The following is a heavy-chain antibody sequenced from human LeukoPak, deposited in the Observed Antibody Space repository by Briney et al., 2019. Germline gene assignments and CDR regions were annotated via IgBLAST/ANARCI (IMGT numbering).Heavy chain of an antibody. Sequence: GGSLRLSCAASGFTFSGYSMNWVRQAPGKGLEWVSYISSSGSMIHYADSVKGRFTISRDNAKNSLYLQMNSLRADDTAVYYCARFAAGGSYYYYMDVWGKGTTVTVSS. V-gene: IGHV3-48*01. CDR1: GFTFSGYS. CDR3: ARFAAGGSYYYYMDV. CDR2: ISSSGSMI. D-gene: IGHD6-25*01. J-gene: IGHJ6*03.